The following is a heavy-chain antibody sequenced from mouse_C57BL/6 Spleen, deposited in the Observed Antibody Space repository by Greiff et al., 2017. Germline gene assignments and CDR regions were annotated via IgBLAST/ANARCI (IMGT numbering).Heavy chain of an antibody. Sequence: EVMLVESGGGLVQPGGSLKLSCAASGFTFSDYYMYWVRQTPEKRLEWVAYISNGGGSTYYPDTVKGRFTISRDNAKNTLYLQMSRLKSEDTAMYYWARHYGYDGYFDVWGTGTTVTVSS. CDR3: ARHYGYDGYFDV. CDR2: ISNGGGST. J-gene: IGHJ1*03. V-gene: IGHV5-12*01. CDR1: GFTFSDYY. D-gene: IGHD2-2*01.